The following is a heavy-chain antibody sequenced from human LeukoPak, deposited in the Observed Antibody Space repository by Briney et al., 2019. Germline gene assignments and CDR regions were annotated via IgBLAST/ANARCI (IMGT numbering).Heavy chain of an antibody. V-gene: IGHV4-39*01. CDR1: GGSISSSSYY. CDR2: IYYSGST. Sequence: SETLSLTCTVSGGSISSSSYYWGWIRQPPGKGLEWIGSIYYSGSTYYNPSLKSRVTISVDTSKNQFSLKLCSVTAADTAVYYCARSTGTNPVDYWGQGTLVTVSS. CDR3: ARSTGTNPVDY. J-gene: IGHJ4*02. D-gene: IGHD1/OR15-1a*01.